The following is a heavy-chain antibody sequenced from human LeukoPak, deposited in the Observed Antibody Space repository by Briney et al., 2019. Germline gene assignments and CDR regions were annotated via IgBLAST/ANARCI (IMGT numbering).Heavy chain of an antibody. V-gene: IGHV1-69*05. CDR2: IIPIFGTA. J-gene: IGHJ4*02. CDR3: ARDRRDYYDSSGHFDY. CDR1: GGTFSSYA. D-gene: IGHD3-22*01. Sequence: GASVKVSCKASGGTFSSYAISWVRQAPGQGLEWMGGIIPIFGTANYAQKFQGRVTMTRDTSTSTVYMELSSLRSEDTAVYYCARDRRDYYDSSGHFDYWGQGTLVTVSS.